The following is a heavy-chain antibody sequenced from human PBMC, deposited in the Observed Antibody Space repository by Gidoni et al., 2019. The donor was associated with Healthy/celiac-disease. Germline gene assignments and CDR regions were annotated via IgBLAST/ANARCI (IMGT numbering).Heavy chain of an antibody. Sequence: EVQLLESGGGLVQPGGSLRLSCAASGFTFSSYAMRWVRQAPGKGLEWVSAISGSGGSTYYADSVKGRFTISRDNSKNTLDLQMNSLRAEDTAVYYCAKAPLPEQWLVDTGGYYGMDVWGQGTTVTVSS. D-gene: IGHD6-19*01. CDR1: GFTFSSYA. V-gene: IGHV3-23*01. J-gene: IGHJ6*02. CDR3: AKAPLPEQWLVDTGGYYGMDV. CDR2: ISGSGGST.